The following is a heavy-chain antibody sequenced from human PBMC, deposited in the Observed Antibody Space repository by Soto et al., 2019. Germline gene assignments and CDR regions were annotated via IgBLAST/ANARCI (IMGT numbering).Heavy chain of an antibody. Sequence: ASVKVSCKASGNTFTSYAMHWVRQAPGQRLEWMGWINAGNGNTKYSQKFQGRVTITRDTSASTAYMEMSSLRSEDTAVYYCARGPGGPDGPGDYWGQGTLVTVSS. V-gene: IGHV1-3*01. CDR2: INAGNGNT. CDR3: ARGPGGPDGPGDY. J-gene: IGHJ4*02. D-gene: IGHD2-15*01. CDR1: GNTFTSYA.